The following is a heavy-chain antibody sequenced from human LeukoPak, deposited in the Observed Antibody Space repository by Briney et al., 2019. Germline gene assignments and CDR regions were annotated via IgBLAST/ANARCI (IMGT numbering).Heavy chain of an antibody. CDR2: TYYRSKWYN. CDR1: GDSVSSNSAD. Sequence: SQTLSLTCAIFGDSVSSNSADWNWIRQSPSRGLEWLGRTYYRSKWYNGYAVSVKSRITISADTSKNQFSLRLNSVTPEDTAVYYCARAIGWIVDWGQGTLVTVS. V-gene: IGHV6-1*01. D-gene: IGHD6-19*01. J-gene: IGHJ1*01. CDR3: ARAIGWIVD.